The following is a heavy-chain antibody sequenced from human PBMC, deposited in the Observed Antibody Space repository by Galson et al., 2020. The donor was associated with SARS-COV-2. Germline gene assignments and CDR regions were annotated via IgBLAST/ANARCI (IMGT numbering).Heavy chain of an antibody. CDR1: GFTFSSYS. V-gene: IGHV3-48*04. D-gene: IGHD5-12*01. CDR2: ISSSSTI. J-gene: IGHJ4*02. CDR3: ASLSGYGFDY. Sequence: GESLKISCAASGFTFSSYSMNWVRQAPGKGLEWVSYISSSSTIYYADSVKGRFTISRDNAKNSLYLQMNSLRAEDTAVYYCASLSGYGFDYWGQGTLVTVSS.